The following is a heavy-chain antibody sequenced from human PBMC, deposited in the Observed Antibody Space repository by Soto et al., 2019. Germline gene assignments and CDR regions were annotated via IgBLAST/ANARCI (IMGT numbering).Heavy chain of an antibody. CDR1: GFPFSSYA. Sequence: EVHLLESGGGLVQPEGSLRLSCAASGFPFSSYAMSWVRQAPGKGLEWVSGISGSGAGTYYADSVQGRFTISRDNSENTLYLEMNSLRAEDTAVYYCANARYCSGGSCYGLPYYYGMDVWGQGTTVTVSS. V-gene: IGHV3-23*01. D-gene: IGHD2-15*01. CDR2: ISGSGAGT. J-gene: IGHJ6*02. CDR3: ANARYCSGGSCYGLPYYYGMDV.